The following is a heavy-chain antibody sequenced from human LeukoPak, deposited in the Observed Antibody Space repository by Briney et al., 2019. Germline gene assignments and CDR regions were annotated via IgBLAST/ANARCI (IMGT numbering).Heavy chain of an antibody. J-gene: IGHJ4*02. D-gene: IGHD5-12*01. CDR3: ARVATRGAYFDY. Sequence: HPGGSLRLSCAASGFTFSSYEMNWLRQAPGKGLEWISYISSSGSTIYYADSVKGRFTISRDNAKNSLYLQMNSLRAEDTAVYYCARVATRGAYFDYWGQGTLVTVSS. CDR2: ISSSGSTI. CDR1: GFTFSSYE. V-gene: IGHV3-48*03.